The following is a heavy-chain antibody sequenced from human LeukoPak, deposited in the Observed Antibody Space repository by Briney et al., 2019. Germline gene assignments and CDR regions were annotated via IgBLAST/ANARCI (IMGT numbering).Heavy chain of an antibody. Sequence: GGSLRLSCAASGFTFSSYAMSWVRQAPGKGLEWVSAISGSGGSTYYADSVEGRFTISRDNSKNTLYLQMNSLRAEDTAVYYCAKAPVFGGVVAKYYFDYWGQGTLVTVSS. V-gene: IGHV3-23*01. CDR2: ISGSGGST. D-gene: IGHD2-15*01. J-gene: IGHJ4*02. CDR3: AKAPVFGGVVAKYYFDY. CDR1: GFTFSSYA.